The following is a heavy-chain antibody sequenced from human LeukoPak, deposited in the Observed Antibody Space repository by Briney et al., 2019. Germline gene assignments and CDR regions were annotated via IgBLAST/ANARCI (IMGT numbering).Heavy chain of an antibody. CDR1: GFTFRSYW. CDR2: IKPDGSEK. CDR3: VRESEYSRDN. J-gene: IGHJ4*02. D-gene: IGHD5-12*01. Sequence: PGGSLRVSCAASGFTFRSYWMSWVRQAPGKGLEWVANIKPDGSEKYFLDSVRGRFTISRDNAKNSLFLQMNSLRVEDTAVYYCVRESEYSRDNWGQGTLVTVSS. V-gene: IGHV3-7*01.